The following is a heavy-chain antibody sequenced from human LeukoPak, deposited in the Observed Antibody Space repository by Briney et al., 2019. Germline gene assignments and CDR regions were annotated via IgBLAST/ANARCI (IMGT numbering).Heavy chain of an antibody. V-gene: IGHV1-46*01. D-gene: IGHD2-2*01. CDR3: AKGAYQLLFDY. CDR2: INPSGGST. CDR1: GCTFTSYY. Sequence: ASVKVSCKASGCTFTSYYMHWVRQAPGQGLEWMGIINPSGGSTSYTQKFQGRVTMTRDTSTSTVYMELSSLRSEDTAVYYCAKGAYQLLFDYWGQGTLVTVSS. J-gene: IGHJ4*02.